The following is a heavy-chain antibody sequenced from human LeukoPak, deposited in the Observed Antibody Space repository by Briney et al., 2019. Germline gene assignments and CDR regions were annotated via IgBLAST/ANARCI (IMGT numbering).Heavy chain of an antibody. CDR3: AKEILWFGESAFDY. CDR2: IRYDGSNK. V-gene: IGHV3-30*02. Sequence: PGGSLRLSCAASGFTFSSYGMHWVRQAPGKGLEWVAFIRYDGSNKYYADSVKGRFTISRDNSKNTLHLQMNSLRAEDTAVYYCAKEILWFGESAFDYWGQGTLVTVSS. CDR1: GFTFSSYG. D-gene: IGHD3-10*01. J-gene: IGHJ4*02.